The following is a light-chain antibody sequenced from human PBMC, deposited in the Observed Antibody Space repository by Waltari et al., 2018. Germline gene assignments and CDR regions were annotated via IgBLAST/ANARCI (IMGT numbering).Light chain of an antibody. J-gene: IGKJ2*01. CDR3: QQYYSIPYT. CDR2: WAS. CDR1: QSILYSSNSKNY. Sequence: DIVMTQSPDSLAVSLGERATINCKSSQSILYSSNSKNYLAWYQHKPGQPPKLLISWASTRESGVPDRFSGSGSGTDFTLTIRSLQAEDVAIYYCQQYYSIPYTFGQGTKLEIK. V-gene: IGKV4-1*01.